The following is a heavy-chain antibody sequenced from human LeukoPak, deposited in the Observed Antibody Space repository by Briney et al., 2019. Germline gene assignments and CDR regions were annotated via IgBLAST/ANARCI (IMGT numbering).Heavy chain of an antibody. D-gene: IGHD2-2*02. CDR1: GFTFSSYS. Sequence: PGGSLRLSCAASGFTFSSYSMNWVRQAPGKGLEWVSSISSSSSYIYYADSVKGRFTISRDNAKNSLYLQMNSLRAEDTAVYYCAKAPSLYSYFDYWGQGTLVTVSS. CDR3: AKAPSLYSYFDY. V-gene: IGHV3-21*01. J-gene: IGHJ4*02. CDR2: ISSSSSYI.